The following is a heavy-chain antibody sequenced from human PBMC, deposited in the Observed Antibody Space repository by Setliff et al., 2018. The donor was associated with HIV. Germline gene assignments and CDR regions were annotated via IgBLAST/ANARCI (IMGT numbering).Heavy chain of an antibody. J-gene: IGHJ4*02. CDR3: ARVADGYNSYFDY. V-gene: IGHV3-7*01. CDR1: GLNFNNYW. D-gene: IGHD5-18*01. Sequence: GGSLRLSCAGSGLNFNNYWMHWVRQAPGKGLVWVSHIKSDGSEKYYVDSVKGRFTMSRDNAKNSLFLQMHSLRAEDTAVYYCARVADGYNSYFDYWGQGTVVTVPQ. CDR2: IKSDGSEK.